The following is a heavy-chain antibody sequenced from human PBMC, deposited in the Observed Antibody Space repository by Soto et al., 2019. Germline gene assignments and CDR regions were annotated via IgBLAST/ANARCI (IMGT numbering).Heavy chain of an antibody. V-gene: IGHV3-33*01. J-gene: IGHJ3*02. Sequence: GGSLRLSCAASGFTFSSYGMHWVRQAPGKGLEWVAVIWYDGSNKYYADSVKGRFTISRDNSKNTLYLQMNSLRAEDTAVYYCARDNWNYVAFDIWGQGTMVTVSS. D-gene: IGHD1-7*01. CDR1: GFTFSSYG. CDR3: ARDNWNYVAFDI. CDR2: IWYDGSNK.